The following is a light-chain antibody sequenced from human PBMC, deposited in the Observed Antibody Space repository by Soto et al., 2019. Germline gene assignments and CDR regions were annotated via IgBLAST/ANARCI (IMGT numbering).Light chain of an antibody. V-gene: IGKV1-5*01. J-gene: IGKJ1*01. CDR2: DAS. Sequence: DIQMTQSPSTLSASVGDIVTITCRASQRISSWLAWYQQKPGKAPNLLIYDASNLESGVPSRFSGSGSGADFTLTISSLQPDDFATYYCQQYNSYPWTFGQGTKVEIK. CDR1: QRISSW. CDR3: QQYNSYPWT.